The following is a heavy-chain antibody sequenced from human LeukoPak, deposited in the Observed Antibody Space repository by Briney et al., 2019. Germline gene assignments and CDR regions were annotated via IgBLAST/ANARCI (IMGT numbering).Heavy chain of an antibody. D-gene: IGHD1-26*01. CDR1: GFTFSSYG. J-gene: IGHJ4*02. V-gene: IGHV3-23*01. Sequence: PGGSLRLSCGASGFTFSSYGMSWVRQAPGKGLEWVSTISNTAYNTYYADSVKGRFTISRDNSANTVSLQMNSLRAEDTALYYCAKHSGSYFIYYVDSWGQGTRVTVSS. CDR3: AKHSGSYFIYYVDS. CDR2: ISNTAYNT.